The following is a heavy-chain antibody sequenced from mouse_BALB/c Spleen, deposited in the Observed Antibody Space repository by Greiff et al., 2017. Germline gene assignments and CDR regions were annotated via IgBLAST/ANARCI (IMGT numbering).Heavy chain of an antibody. D-gene: IGHD1-1*01. CDR2: SRNKANDYTT. CDR1: GFTFSDFY. CDR3: ARDPYYYGSSFYAMDY. Sequence: EVKLVESGGGLVQPGGSLRLSCATSGFTFSDFYMEWVRQPPGKRLEWIAASRNKANDYTTEYSASVKGRFIVSRDTSQSILYLQMNALRAEDTAIYYCARDPYYYGSSFYAMDYWGQGTSVTVSS. V-gene: IGHV7-1*02. J-gene: IGHJ4*01.